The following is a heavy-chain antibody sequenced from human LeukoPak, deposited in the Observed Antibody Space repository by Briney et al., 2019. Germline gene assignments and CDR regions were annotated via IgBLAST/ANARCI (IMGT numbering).Heavy chain of an antibody. D-gene: IGHD2-2*01. J-gene: IGHJ4*02. CDR2: YI. CDR3: ARGAVVPYCSSTSCRAYYFDY. V-gene: IGHV3-21*01. Sequence: YIYYADSVNGRFTISRDNAKNSLYLQMNSLRAEDTAVYYCARGAVVPYCSSTSCRAYYFDYWGQGTLVTVSS.